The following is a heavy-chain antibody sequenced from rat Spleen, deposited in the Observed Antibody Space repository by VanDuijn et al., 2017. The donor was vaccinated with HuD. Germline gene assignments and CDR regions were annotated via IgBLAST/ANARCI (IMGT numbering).Heavy chain of an antibody. CDR1: GFTFSNAA. D-gene: IGHD4-4*01. J-gene: IGHJ1*01. CDR2: ISIGGSST. Sequence: EVQLVESGGGLVQTKESLKISCAASGFTFSNAAMYWVRQAPTKGLEWVASISIGGSSTNYRDSVKGRFSISRDDAKSTLYLQMDSLRSEDTATYYCARRGNSVYWNFDFWGPGTMVTVSS. CDR3: ARRGNSVYWNFDF. V-gene: IGHV5-25*01.